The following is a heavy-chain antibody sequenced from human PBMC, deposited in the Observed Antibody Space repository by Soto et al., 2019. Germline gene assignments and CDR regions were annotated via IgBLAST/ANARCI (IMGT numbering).Heavy chain of an antibody. CDR3: ARSGGSYNFDS. V-gene: IGHV4-4*07. CDR2: IFVNGNT. Sequence: SETLSLTCTVASGSVSTYYCSWIRQPAGKGLEWIGRIFVNGNTNYNPSLRSRVTISVDTSKGQFSLNLTSVTAADTAVYFCARSGGSYNFDSWGQGILVTVSS. J-gene: IGHJ4*02. D-gene: IGHD1-1*01. CDR1: SGSVSTYY.